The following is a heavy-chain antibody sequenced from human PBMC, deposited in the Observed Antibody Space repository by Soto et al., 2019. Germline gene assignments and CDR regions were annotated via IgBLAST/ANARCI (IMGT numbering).Heavy chain of an antibody. CDR2: INHSGST. V-gene: IGHV4-34*01. J-gene: IGHJ4*02. Sequence: SETLSLTCAVYGGSFSGYYWSWIRQPPGKGLEWIGEINHSGSTNYNPSLKSRVTISVDTSKNQFSLKLSSVTAADTAVYYCARGSGDYIWGSYRSTPHFDYWGQGTLVT. CDR1: GGSFSGYY. D-gene: IGHD3-16*02. CDR3: ARGSGDYIWGSYRSTPHFDY.